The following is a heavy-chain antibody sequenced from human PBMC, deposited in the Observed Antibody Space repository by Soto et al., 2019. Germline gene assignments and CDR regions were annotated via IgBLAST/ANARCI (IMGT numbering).Heavy chain of an antibody. CDR3: ARGLPITIFGVVPPWYYYGMDV. J-gene: IGHJ6*02. CDR1: GYTFTGYY. V-gene: IGHV1-2*04. D-gene: IGHD3-3*01. CDR2: INPNSGGT. Sequence: ASVKVSCKASGYTFTGYYMHWVRQAPGQGLEWMGWINPNSGGTNYAQKFQGWVTMTRDTSISTAYMELSRLRSDDTAVYYCARGLPITIFGVVPPWYYYGMDVWGQGTTVTVS.